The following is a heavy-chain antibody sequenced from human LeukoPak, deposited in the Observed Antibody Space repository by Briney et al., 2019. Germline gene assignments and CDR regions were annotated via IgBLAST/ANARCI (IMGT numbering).Heavy chain of an antibody. J-gene: IGHJ4*02. CDR2: MYYSGTT. Sequence: SETLSLTCTVSGGSITSYYRSWIRQSPGKGLEWIGFMYYSGTTNYNPSLKSRVTISLGMSKNQFSLELSSVTAADTAVYYCARHRSEGSYPLDSWGQGALVTVSS. CDR3: ARHRSEGSYPLDS. V-gene: IGHV4-59*01. CDR1: GGSITSYY.